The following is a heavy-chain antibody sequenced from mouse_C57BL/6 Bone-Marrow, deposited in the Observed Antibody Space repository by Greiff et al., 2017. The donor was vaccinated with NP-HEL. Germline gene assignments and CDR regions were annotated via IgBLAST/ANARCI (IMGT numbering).Heavy chain of an antibody. V-gene: IGHV1-85*01. CDR1: GYTFTSYD. Sequence: VKLMESGPELVKPGASVKLSCKASGYTFTSYDINWVKQRPGQGLEWIGWIYPRDGSTTYNETFKGKATLTVDTSSSTAYMELHSLTSEDSAVYVCARWGSYDFDYWGQGTTLTVSS. CDR2: IYPRDGST. D-gene: IGHD1-1*02. J-gene: IGHJ2*01. CDR3: ARWGSYDFDY.